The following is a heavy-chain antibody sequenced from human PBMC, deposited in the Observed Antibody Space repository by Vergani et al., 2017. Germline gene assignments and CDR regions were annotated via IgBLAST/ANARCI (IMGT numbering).Heavy chain of an antibody. CDR2: ISYDGTQK. D-gene: IGHD2-21*01. CDR1: GFTSSYYG. Sequence: QVHLVESGGGVVQPGRSLRLSCVVSGFTSSYYGMHWVRQAPGKGLEWVAVISYDGTQKYYADSVKGRFTISRDNSKSTLYLQMNSLRTEDTAVYYCAKLCGGDCYSADYWGQGTLVTVSS. J-gene: IGHJ4*02. CDR3: AKLCGGDCYSADY. V-gene: IGHV3-30*18.